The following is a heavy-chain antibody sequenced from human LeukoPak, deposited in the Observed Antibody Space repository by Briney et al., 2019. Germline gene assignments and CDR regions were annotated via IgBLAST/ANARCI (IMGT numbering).Heavy chain of an antibody. CDR3: AKQSTARSLGE. Sequence: GGSLRLSCAAFGFPFTFAMSWVRQAPGKGLEWVSTISGSGGDTYYAESVKGRFTISRDNSKDALYLQMDSLRAEDTAVYYCAKQSTARSLGEGGRGTLVTVSS. V-gene: IGHV3-23*01. J-gene: IGHJ4*02. D-gene: IGHD6-6*01. CDR1: GFPFTFA. CDR2: ISGSGGDT.